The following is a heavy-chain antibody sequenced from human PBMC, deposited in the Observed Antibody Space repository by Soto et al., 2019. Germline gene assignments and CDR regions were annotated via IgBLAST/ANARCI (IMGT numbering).Heavy chain of an antibody. J-gene: IGHJ5*02. V-gene: IGHV1-3*01. CDR1: GYTFTSYA. Sequence: ASVKVSCKASGYTFTSYAMHWVRQAPGQRLEWMGWINAGNGNTKYSQKFQGRVTITRDTSASTAYMELSSLRSEDTAVYYCARALSITMVVVLSSCGQGTLVPVSS. CDR2: INAGNGNT. D-gene: IGHD3-22*01. CDR3: ARALSITMVVVLSS.